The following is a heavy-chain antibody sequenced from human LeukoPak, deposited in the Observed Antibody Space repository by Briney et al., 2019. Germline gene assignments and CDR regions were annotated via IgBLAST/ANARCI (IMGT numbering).Heavy chain of an antibody. Sequence: SGTLSLTCAVSGASISSSNWWSWVRQPPGKGLEWIGEIYHSGSTNYNPSLKSRVTISVDKSKNHFSLKLSSVTAADTAVYYCARYAAAAYTGLLGFDPWGQGTLVTVSS. CDR1: GASISSSNW. CDR3: ARYAAAAYTGLLGFDP. CDR2: IYHSGST. V-gene: IGHV4-4*02. D-gene: IGHD6-13*01. J-gene: IGHJ5*02.